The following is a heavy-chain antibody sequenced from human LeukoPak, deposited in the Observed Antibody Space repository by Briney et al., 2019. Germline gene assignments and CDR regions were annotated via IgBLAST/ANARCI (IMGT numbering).Heavy chain of an antibody. CDR3: ARSRSRSGCFDY. Sequence: SSQTLSLTCTVSGGSISSGGYYWSWIRQHPGKGLEWIGYIYYSGSTNYNPSLKSRVTISVDTSKNQFSLKLSSVTAADTAVYYCARSRSRSGCFDYWGQGTLVTVSS. CDR1: GGSISSGGYY. CDR2: IYYSGST. V-gene: IGHV4-61*08. D-gene: IGHD6-19*01. J-gene: IGHJ4*02.